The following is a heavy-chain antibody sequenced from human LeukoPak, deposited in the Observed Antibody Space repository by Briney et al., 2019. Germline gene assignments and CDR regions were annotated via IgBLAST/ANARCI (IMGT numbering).Heavy chain of an antibody. D-gene: IGHD3-22*01. CDR2: ISGSGGST. CDR1: GFTFSSYW. J-gene: IGHJ4*02. Sequence: GGSLRLSCAASGFTFSSYWMSWVRQAPGKGLEWVSAISGSGGSTYYADSVKGRFTISRDNSKNTLYLQMNSLRAEDTAVYYCARRAYYYDSSGYTPDYWGQGTLVTVSS. V-gene: IGHV3-23*01. CDR3: ARRAYYYDSSGYTPDY.